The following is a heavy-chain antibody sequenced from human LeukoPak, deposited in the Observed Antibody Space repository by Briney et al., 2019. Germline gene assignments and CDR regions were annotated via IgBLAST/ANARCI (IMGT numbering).Heavy chain of an antibody. D-gene: IGHD3-22*01. CDR3: ARGGYYYDSSGYYAFHI. CDR1: GGSFSGYY. CDR2: IYYSGST. J-gene: IGHJ3*02. V-gene: IGHV4-59*12. Sequence: SETLSLTCAVYGGSFSGYYWSWIRQPPGKGLEWIGYIYYSGSTNYNPSLKSRVTISVDTSKNQFSLRLTSVTAADTAVYYCARGGYYYDSSGYYAFHIWGQGTMVTVSS.